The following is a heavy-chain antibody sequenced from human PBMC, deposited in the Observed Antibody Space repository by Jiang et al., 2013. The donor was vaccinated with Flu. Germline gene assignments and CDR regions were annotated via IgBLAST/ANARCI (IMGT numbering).Heavy chain of an antibody. CDR3: ARLGSGSGTYFPFGY. D-gene: IGHD3-10*01. J-gene: IGHJ4*02. CDR2: IYPGDSDT. V-gene: IGHV5-51*01. Sequence: KGSGYNFTSYWIGWVRQMPGKGLEWMGIIYPGDSDTRYSPSLQGQVTISADKSINTAYLQWSSLKASDTAMYYCARLGSGSGTYFPFGYWGQGTLVTVSS. CDR1: GYNFTSYW.